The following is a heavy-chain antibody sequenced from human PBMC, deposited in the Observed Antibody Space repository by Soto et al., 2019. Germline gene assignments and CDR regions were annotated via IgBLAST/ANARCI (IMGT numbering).Heavy chain of an antibody. CDR3: ARTFRILRFLEWSYYMDV. CDR1: GYTFTSYD. V-gene: IGHV1-8*01. Sequence: QVQLVQSGAEVKKPGASVKVSCKASGYTFTSYDINWVRQATGQGLEWMGWMNPNSGNTGYAQKFQGRVTMTRNTSISTAYMELSSLRSEDTAVCYCARTFRILRFLEWSYYMDVWGKGTTVSVSS. D-gene: IGHD3-3*01. CDR2: MNPNSGNT. J-gene: IGHJ6*03.